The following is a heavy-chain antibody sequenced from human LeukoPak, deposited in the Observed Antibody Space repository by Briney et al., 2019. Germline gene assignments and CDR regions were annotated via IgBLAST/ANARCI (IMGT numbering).Heavy chain of an antibody. CDR1: GFTFNNHA. V-gene: IGHV3-30*04. J-gene: IGHJ6*01. CDR3: AKETTGMDV. Sequence: GRSLRLSCAAAGFTFNNHAMHWVRQAPGKGLEWVAVISYHGGDKYYADSVKGRFTISRDNSKNTLYLQMNSLRAEDTAVYYCAKETTGMDVWGQGTTVTVSS. D-gene: IGHD1-7*01. CDR2: ISYHGGDK.